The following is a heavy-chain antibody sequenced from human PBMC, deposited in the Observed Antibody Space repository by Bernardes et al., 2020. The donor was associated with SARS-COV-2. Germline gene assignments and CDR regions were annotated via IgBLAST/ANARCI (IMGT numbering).Heavy chain of an antibody. J-gene: IGHJ4*02. CDR2: ITDSGGDT. CDR1: GFTFSNYA. D-gene: IGHD3-16*01. CDR3: AKRGATSRGLQYYIDY. Sequence: GGSLRLSCAASGFTFSNYAMSWVRQAAGKGLEWVSAITDSGGDTVYADSVKGRFTISRDNSKNTLSLQMDSLRAEDTAVYYCAKRGATSRGLQYYIDYWGQGTLVTVSA. V-gene: IGHV3-23*01.